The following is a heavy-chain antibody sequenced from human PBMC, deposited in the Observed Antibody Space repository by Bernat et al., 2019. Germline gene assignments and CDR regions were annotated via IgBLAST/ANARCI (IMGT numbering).Heavy chain of an antibody. D-gene: IGHD5-18*01. Sequence: DVPLVVSGGRLVTPGGSLTLSCAASGFTFSSYRMHGVREATGKGLEGVSSISSSSSYIYYADSVKGRFTISRDNAKNSLYLQMNSLRAEDTAVYYCAREDTAMVTLDYYYGMDVWGQGTTVTVSS. CDR1: GFTFSSYR. CDR2: ISSSSSYI. V-gene: IGHV3-21*01. J-gene: IGHJ6*02. CDR3: AREDTAMVTLDYYYGMDV.